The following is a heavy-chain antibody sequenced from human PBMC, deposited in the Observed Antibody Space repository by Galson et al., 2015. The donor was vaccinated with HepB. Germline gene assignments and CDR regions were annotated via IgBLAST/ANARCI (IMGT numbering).Heavy chain of an antibody. D-gene: IGHD3-3*01. CDR1: GFTFDDYA. CDR3: AKDIYDFWSGYYYYYMDV. V-gene: IGHV3-9*01. Sequence: SLRLSCAASGFTFDDYAMHWVRQAPGKGLEWVSGISWNSGSIGYADSVKGRFTISRDNANNSLYLQMNSLRAEDTALYYCAKDIYDFWSGYYYYYMDVWGKGTTVTVSS. CDR2: ISWNSGSI. J-gene: IGHJ6*03.